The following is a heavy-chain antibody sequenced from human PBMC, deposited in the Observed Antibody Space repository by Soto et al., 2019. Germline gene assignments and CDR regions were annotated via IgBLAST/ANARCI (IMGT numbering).Heavy chain of an antibody. CDR3: ARVSDILTDAFDI. CDR1: GFTFSSYS. V-gene: IGHV3-21*01. D-gene: IGHD3-9*01. CDR2: ISSSSSYI. Sequence: ESGGGLVKPGGSLRLSCAASGFTFSSYSMNWVRQAPGKGLEWVSSISSSSSYIYYADSVKGRFTISRDNAKNSLYLQMNSLRAEDTAVYYCARVSDILTDAFDIWGQGTMVTVSS. J-gene: IGHJ3*02.